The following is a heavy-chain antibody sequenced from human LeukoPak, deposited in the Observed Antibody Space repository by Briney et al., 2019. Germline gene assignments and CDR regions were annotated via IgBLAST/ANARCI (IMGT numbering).Heavy chain of an antibody. V-gene: IGHV3-21*01. Sequence: GGSLRLSCAASGFTFSSYSMNWVRQAPGKGLEWVSSISSSSSYIYYADSVKGRFTISRDNAKNSLYLQMNSLRAEDTAVYYCARDQHSSSWYFSGHDYWGQGTLVTVSS. CDR2: ISSSSSYI. CDR3: ARDQHSSSWYFSGHDY. D-gene: IGHD6-13*01. CDR1: GFTFSSYS. J-gene: IGHJ4*02.